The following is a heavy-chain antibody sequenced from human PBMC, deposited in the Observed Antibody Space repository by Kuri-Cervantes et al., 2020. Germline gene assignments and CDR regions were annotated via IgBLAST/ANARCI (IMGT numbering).Heavy chain of an antibody. CDR1: GLTFSGYG. D-gene: IGHD3-10*01. CDR3: ARSRWFGELLYFDY. Sequence: GESLKISCAASGLTFSGYGIHWVRQAPGKWLEWVAVIWHDGSTKYYVDSVRGRFIISRDISKNTVYLQMGSLRAEDMAVYYCARSRWFGELLYFDYWGQGTLVTVSS. J-gene: IGHJ4*02. V-gene: IGHV3-33*08. CDR2: IWHDGSTK.